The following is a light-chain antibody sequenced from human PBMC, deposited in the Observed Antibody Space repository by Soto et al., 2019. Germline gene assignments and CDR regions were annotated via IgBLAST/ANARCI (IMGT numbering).Light chain of an antibody. Sequence: EIVMTQSPGTLSLSPGERVTLSCRASQSVDISLAWYQQKPGQAPRLLIYGASTRATDMPGTFSGRGSGTEFTLTISSLRPEDFAVYYCQQYRSWPRTFGQGTKVDNK. CDR1: QSVDIS. CDR3: QQYRSWPRT. CDR2: GAS. J-gene: IGKJ1*01. V-gene: IGKV3-15*01.